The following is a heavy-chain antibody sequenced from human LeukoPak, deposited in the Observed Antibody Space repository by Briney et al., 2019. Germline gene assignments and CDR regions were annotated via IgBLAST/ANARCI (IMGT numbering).Heavy chain of an antibody. CDR2: INHSGST. J-gene: IGHJ6*03. V-gene: IGHV4-34*01. CDR1: GGSFSGYY. CDR3: AREITMVRGVIIRKPYYYMDV. D-gene: IGHD3-10*01. Sequence: PSETLSLTCAVYGGSFSGYYWSWIRQPPGKGLEWIGEINHSGSTNYNPSLKSRVTISVDTSKNQFSLKLSSVTAADTAVYYCAREITMVRGVIIRKPYYYMDVWGKGTTVTVSS.